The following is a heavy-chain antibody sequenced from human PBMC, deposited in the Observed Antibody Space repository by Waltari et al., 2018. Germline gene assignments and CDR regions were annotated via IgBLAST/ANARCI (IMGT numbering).Heavy chain of an antibody. Sequence: GGSFNNNFWTWIRQSPGQGLEWIGEINHSAVTNDNPSLKSRVTISVDTSKNQFSLNLRSVTAADTAVYYCARGHGTGMIGRWHYYYYGMDVWGQGTTVTVSS. CDR1: GGSFNNNF. D-gene: IGHD3-22*01. CDR2: INHSAVT. V-gene: IGHV4-34*01. CDR3: ARGHGTGMIGRWHYYYYGMDV. J-gene: IGHJ6*02.